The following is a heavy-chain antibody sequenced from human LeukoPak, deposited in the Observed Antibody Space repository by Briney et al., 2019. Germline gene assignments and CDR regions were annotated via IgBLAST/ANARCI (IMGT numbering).Heavy chain of an antibody. Sequence: PGGSLRLSCAASGFTFSSYAMSWVRQAPGKGLEWVSAISGSGGSTCYADSVKGRFTISRDNSKNTLYLQMNSLRAEDTAVYYCASGYSSGWYYQDYWGQGTLVTVSS. J-gene: IGHJ4*02. CDR1: GFTFSSYA. V-gene: IGHV3-23*01. D-gene: IGHD6-19*01. CDR3: ASGYSSGWYYQDY. CDR2: ISGSGGST.